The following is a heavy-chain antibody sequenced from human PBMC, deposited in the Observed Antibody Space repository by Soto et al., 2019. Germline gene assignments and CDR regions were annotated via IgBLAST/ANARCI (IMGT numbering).Heavy chain of an antibody. Sequence: QGQLVQSGAEVKKPGSSVKVSCKASGGILRTYAISWLRMAPGQGPEWVGGIIPIFGTPNDEQRFQGRVTITADESTSTAYLELSRLRSEDTAVYYCARDRQDYGSGNYYNRTDFWGQGTLVTVSS. V-gene: IGHV1-69*01. CDR3: ARDRQDYGSGNYYNRTDF. CDR2: IIPIFGTP. J-gene: IGHJ4*02. D-gene: IGHD3-10*01. CDR1: GGILRTYA.